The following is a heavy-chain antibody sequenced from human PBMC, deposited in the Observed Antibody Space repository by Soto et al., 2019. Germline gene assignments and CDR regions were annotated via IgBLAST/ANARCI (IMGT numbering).Heavy chain of an antibody. CDR3: ARSITGSAYFDY. Sequence: SETLSLTCTVSGGSISSYYWSWIRQPPGKGLEWIGYIYYSGYTNYNPSLKSRVTISVDTSKNQFSLQLISVTPEDTAVYYCARSITGSAYFDYWGQGTLVTVSS. V-gene: IGHV4-59*12. D-gene: IGHD3-10*01. CDR1: GGSISSYY. J-gene: IGHJ4*02. CDR2: IYYSGYT.